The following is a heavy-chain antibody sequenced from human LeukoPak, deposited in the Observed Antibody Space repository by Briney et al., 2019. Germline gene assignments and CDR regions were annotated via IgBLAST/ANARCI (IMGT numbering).Heavy chain of an antibody. Sequence: PSETLSLTCTVSGGSISSSRYYWGWIRQPPGKGLEWSVSIYYSGSTYYNPSLKSRGTISVDTYKNQFSMKLSSVTAADTAVYYCARKFGRLELRFLEWRTPPGGYSYYMDVWGKGTTVTVSS. CDR1: GGSISSSRYY. D-gene: IGHD3-3*01. CDR2: IYYSGST. CDR3: ARKFGRLELRFLEWRTPPGGYSYYMDV. J-gene: IGHJ6*03. V-gene: IGHV4-39*01.